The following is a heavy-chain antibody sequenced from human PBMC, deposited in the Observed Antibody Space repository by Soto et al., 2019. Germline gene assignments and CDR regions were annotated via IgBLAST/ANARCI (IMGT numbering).Heavy chain of an antibody. CDR3: ARVRRTKKYGVGGSAYYYYGMDV. J-gene: IGHJ6*02. Sequence: QVQLVQSGAEVKKPGSSVKVSCKASGGTFSSYAISWVRQAPGQGLEWMGGIIPIFGTANYAQKFQGRVTITADESTSTAYMELSSLRSEDTAVYYCARVRRTKKYGVGGSAYYYYGMDVWGQGTTVTVSS. CDR2: IIPIFGTA. D-gene: IGHD3-10*01. CDR1: GGTFSSYA. V-gene: IGHV1-69*01.